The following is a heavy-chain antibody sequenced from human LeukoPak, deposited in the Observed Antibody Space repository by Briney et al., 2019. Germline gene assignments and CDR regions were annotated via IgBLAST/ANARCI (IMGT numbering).Heavy chain of an antibody. J-gene: IGHJ4*02. D-gene: IGHD6-13*01. Sequence: GGSLRLSCAASGFTFSSYGMHWVRQAPGKGLEWVAFIRYDGSNKYYADSVKGRFTISRDNSKNTLYPQMNSLRAEDTAVYYCAKGAPEQQLVSQDHDYWGQGTLVTVSS. CDR1: GFTFSSYG. V-gene: IGHV3-30*02. CDR2: IRYDGSNK. CDR3: AKGAPEQQLVSQDHDY.